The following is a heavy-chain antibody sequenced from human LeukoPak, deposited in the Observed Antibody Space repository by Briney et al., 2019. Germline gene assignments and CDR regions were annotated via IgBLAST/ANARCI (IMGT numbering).Heavy chain of an antibody. CDR2: ISGSGGST. V-gene: IGHV3-23*01. D-gene: IGHD3-22*01. CDR3: AKDAFDDSSGYGWEGPPSYAFDI. Sequence: PGGSLRLSCAASGFTFSSYAMSWVRQAPGKGLEWVSAISGSGGSTYYADSVKGRFTISRDNSKNTLYLQMNSLRAEDTAVYYCAKDAFDDSSGYGWEGPPSYAFDIWGQGTMVTVSS. J-gene: IGHJ3*02. CDR1: GFTFSSYA.